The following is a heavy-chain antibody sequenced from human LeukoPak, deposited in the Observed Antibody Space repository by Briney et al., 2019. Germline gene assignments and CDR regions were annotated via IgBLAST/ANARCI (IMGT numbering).Heavy chain of an antibody. CDR1: GGSISTYY. D-gene: IGHD1-26*01. Sequence: PSETLSLTCTVSGGSISTYYWGWIRQPPGKGLEWIGSIYYSGSTYYNPSLKSRVTISVDTSKNQFSPKLSSVTAADTAVYYCARDRAVGAIIDYWGQGTLVTVSS. J-gene: IGHJ4*02. V-gene: IGHV4-39*07. CDR2: IYYSGST. CDR3: ARDRAVGAIIDY.